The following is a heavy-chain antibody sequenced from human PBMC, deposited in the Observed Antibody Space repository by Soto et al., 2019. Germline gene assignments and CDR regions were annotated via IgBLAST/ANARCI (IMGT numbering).Heavy chain of an antibody. CDR2: IYYSGST. Sequence: PSETLSLTCTVSGGSISSGDYYWSWIRQPPGKGLEWIGYIYYSGSTYYNPSLKSRVTISVDTSKNQFSLKLSSVTAADTAVYYCARGLTYYDFWSGSTNWFDPWCQGTLVTVSS. V-gene: IGHV4-30-4*01. D-gene: IGHD3-3*01. CDR3: ARGLTYYDFWSGSTNWFDP. J-gene: IGHJ5*02. CDR1: GGSISSGDYY.